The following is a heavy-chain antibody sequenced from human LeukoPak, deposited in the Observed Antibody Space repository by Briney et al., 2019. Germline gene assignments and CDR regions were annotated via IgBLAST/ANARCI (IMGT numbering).Heavy chain of an antibody. Sequence: ASVKVSCKASGYTFTSYGISWVRQAPGQGLEWMGWISAYNGNTNYAQKLQGRVTMTTDTSTSTAYMELRSLGSDDTAVYYCARVLLNEAYGGNSREDYWGQGTLVTVSS. CDR3: ARVLLNEAYGGNSREDY. D-gene: IGHD4-23*01. J-gene: IGHJ4*02. V-gene: IGHV1-18*01. CDR1: GYTFTSYG. CDR2: ISAYNGNT.